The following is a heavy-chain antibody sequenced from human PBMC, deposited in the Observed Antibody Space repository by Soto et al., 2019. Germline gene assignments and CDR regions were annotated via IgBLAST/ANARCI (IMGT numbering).Heavy chain of an antibody. J-gene: IGHJ6*02. CDR2: IIPIFGTA. V-gene: IGHV1-69*13. CDR3: ARYAMQAGCSGGSCYDYYYYGMDV. Sequence: SVKVSCKASGGTFSSYAISWVRQAPGQGLEWMGGIIPIFGTANYAQKFQGRVTITADESTSTAYMELSILRSEDTAVYYCARYAMQAGCSGGSCYDYYYYGMDVWGQGTTVTVSS. CDR1: GGTFSSYA. D-gene: IGHD2-15*01.